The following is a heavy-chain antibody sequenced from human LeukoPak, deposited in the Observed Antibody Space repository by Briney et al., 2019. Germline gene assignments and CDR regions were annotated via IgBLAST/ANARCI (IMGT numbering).Heavy chain of an antibody. CDR2: INPNSGDT. CDR3: ATEEFDP. J-gene: IGHJ5*02. CDR1: GYTFTDYY. V-gene: IGHV1-2*02. Sequence: ASVKVSCKASGYTFTDYYMHWVRQAPGQGLEWMGWINPNSGDTNYAQKFQGRVTMARDTSISTAYMEVSRRRSDDTAVYYCATEEFDPWGQGTLVTVSS.